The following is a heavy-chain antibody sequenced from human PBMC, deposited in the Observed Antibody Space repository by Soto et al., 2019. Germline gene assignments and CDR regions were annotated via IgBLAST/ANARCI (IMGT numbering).Heavy chain of an antibody. D-gene: IGHD1-26*01. CDR2: ISYGGSNK. CDR3: ARGGEWELTRFGPSDY. CDR1: GFTFSTYA. V-gene: IGHV3-30-3*01. Sequence: LRLSCVASGFTFSTYAMHWVRQAPGKGLEWVAVISYGGSNKYYADSVKGRFTISRDNSKNTLYLQMDSLRAEDAAVYYCARGGEWELTRFGPSDYWGQGIPVTVSS. J-gene: IGHJ4*02.